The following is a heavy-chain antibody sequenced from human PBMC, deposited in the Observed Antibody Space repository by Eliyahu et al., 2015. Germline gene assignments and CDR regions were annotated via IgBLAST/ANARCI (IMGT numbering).Heavy chain of an antibody. CDR1: GFTFSSYS. CDR3: VREATLGRGRDAFDI. J-gene: IGHJ3*02. D-gene: IGHD3-10*01. CDR2: ISGRSSYI. V-gene: IGHV3-21*02. Sequence: EVQLVESGGGLVKPGGSLRLSXAASGFTFSSYSXNWVRQAPGKGLEWVSSISGRSSYIFYADSMKGRFTISRDNAKNSLFLQMNSLRAEDTAVYYCVREATLGRGRDAFDIWGQGTMVTVSS.